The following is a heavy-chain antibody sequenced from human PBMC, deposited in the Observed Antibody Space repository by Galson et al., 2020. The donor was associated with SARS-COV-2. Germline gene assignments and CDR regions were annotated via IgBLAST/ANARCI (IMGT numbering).Heavy chain of an antibody. CDR2: IFHNGRT. Sequence: SETLSLTCAVSGYSIINNYFWAWVRQTPGKGLEWIGSIFHNGRTYYTPSLKSRVTISIYSSKNQFSLNLNSVTAAATACHSCARHDCGDATCYFNWFDRWGQGTLVTVSS. J-gene: IGHJ5*02. CDR3: ARHDCGDATCYFNWFDR. D-gene: IGHD2-21*01. CDR1: GYSIINNYF. V-gene: IGHV4-38-2*01.